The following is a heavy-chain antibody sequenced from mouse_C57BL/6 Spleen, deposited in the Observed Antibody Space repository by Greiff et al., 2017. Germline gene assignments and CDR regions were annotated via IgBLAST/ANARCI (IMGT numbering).Heavy chain of an antibody. V-gene: IGHV1-9*01. CDR1: GYTFTGYW. J-gene: IGHJ2*01. D-gene: IGHD1-1*01. CDR3: ARKDYYGSSPFDY. Sequence: VQLQQSGAELMKPGASVKLSCKATGYTFTGYWIEWVKQRPGHGLEWIGEILPGSGSTNYNDKFKGKATFTADTSSNTAYMQLSSLTTEDSAIYYCARKDYYGSSPFDYWGQGTTLTVSS. CDR2: ILPGSGST.